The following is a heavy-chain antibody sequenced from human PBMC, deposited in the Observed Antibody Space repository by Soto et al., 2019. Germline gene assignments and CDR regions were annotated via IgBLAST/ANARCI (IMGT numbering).Heavy chain of an antibody. CDR1: GGSISSGDYY. CDR3: ARDQVAGAGTGGWFDP. J-gene: IGHJ5*02. CDR2: IYYSGST. V-gene: IGHV4-30-4*01. D-gene: IGHD6-19*01. Sequence: SETLSLTCTVSGGSISSGDYYWSWIRQPPGKGLEWIGYIYYSGSTYYNPSLKSRVTISVDTSKNQFSLKLSSVTAADTAVYYCARDQVAGAGTGGWFDPWGQGTFVTVSA.